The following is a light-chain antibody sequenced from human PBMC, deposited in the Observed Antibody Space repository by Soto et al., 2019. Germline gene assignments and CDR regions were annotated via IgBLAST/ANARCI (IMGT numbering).Light chain of an antibody. CDR2: DVS. CDR3: SSYTSSSTLNYV. V-gene: IGLV2-14*01. CDR1: SSDVGGYNY. Sequence: QSALTQPASVSGSPGQSITISCTGTSSDVGGYNYVSWYQQHPGKAPKLMIYDVSNRPSGVSNRFSGSKSGNTASLTISGLQAEYEADYYCSSYTSSSTLNYVLGTGTKVTVL. J-gene: IGLJ1*01.